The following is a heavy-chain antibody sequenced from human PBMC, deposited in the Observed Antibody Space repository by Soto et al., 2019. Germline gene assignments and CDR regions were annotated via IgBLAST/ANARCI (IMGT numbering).Heavy chain of an antibody. CDR1: GDSFSSYI. V-gene: IGHV1-69*04. CDR3: ATDKALNNAALTMAY. J-gene: IGHJ4*02. CDR2: IIPFASIP. D-gene: IGHD6-13*01. Sequence: QVQLVQSGAEVKKPGSSVKVSCKASGDSFSSYIIGWVRQAPGQGLEWMGRIIPFASIPNYAQKFQGRLTLPADKSTSTAYMELRSLTSEDTAVYYCATDKALNNAALTMAYWGQGTLVTVSS.